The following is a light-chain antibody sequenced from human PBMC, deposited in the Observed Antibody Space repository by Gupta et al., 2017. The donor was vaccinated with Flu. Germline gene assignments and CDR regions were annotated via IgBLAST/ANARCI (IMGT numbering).Light chain of an antibody. CDR3: QQYESYSWT. Sequence: DIQMTQSPSTLSASVGDRVTITCRASQSISIWLAWYQQKPGKAPNLLIYKASTLESGVPSRFSGSGSGTDFTLTISSLQPDDFATYYCQQYESYSWTFGQGTKVEIK. J-gene: IGKJ1*01. CDR1: QSISIW. CDR2: KAS. V-gene: IGKV1-5*03.